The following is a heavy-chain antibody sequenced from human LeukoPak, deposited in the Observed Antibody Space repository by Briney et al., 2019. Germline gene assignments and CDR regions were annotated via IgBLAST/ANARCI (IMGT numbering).Heavy chain of an antibody. CDR1: GGSFSGYY. Sequence: SETLSLTCAVYGGSFSGYYWSWIRQPPGKGLEWIGEINHSGSTNYNPSLNSRVTISVDKSKNQFSLKLSSVTAADSAVYYCARQPGADNWLDLWGQGTLVTVSS. D-gene: IGHD2-8*02. J-gene: IGHJ5*02. CDR3: ARQPGADNWLDL. CDR2: INHSGST. V-gene: IGHV4-34*01.